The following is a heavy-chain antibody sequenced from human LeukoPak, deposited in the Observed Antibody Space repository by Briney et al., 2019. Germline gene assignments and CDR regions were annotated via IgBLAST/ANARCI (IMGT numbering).Heavy chain of an antibody. V-gene: IGHV3-7*01. CDR3: ARRGAIAVPVFWFDP. CDR1: GLTFSTYW. D-gene: IGHD6-19*01. Sequence: VGSLRLSCVASGLTFSTYWMSWVRQAPGKGLEWVANIKQDGTEKYYLDSLEGRFTISRDNAKNSVYLQINGLRAEDTAVYYCARRGAIAVPVFWFDPWGQGTLVIVSS. CDR2: IKQDGTEK. J-gene: IGHJ5*02.